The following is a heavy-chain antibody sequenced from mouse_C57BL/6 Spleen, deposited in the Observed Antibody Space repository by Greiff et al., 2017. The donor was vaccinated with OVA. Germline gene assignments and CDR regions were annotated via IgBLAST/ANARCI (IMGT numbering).Heavy chain of an antibody. CDR1: GYTFTSYW. V-gene: IGHV1-52*01. Sequence: VQLQQPGAELVRPGSSVKLSCKASGYTFTSYWMHWVKQRPIQGLEWIGNIDPSDSETHYNQKFKDKATLTVDKSSSTAYMQLSSLTSEDSAVYYCAREGLREYYFDYWGQGTTLTVSS. D-gene: IGHD1-1*01. J-gene: IGHJ2*01. CDR2: IDPSDSET. CDR3: AREGLREYYFDY.